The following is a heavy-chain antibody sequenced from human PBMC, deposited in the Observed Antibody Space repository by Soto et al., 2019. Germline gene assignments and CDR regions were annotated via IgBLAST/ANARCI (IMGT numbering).Heavy chain of an antibody. Sequence: PSETLSLTCTVSGGSISNYYWSWIRQPPGRGLEWIGHIFYSGSTNYNPALKSRVTISVDTSNSQFSLKLSSVTAADTAVYYCAKDSGYNYIYFRWFDPWGQVTLVTVSS. D-gene: IGHD5-18*01. CDR1: GGSISNYY. CDR2: IFYSGST. J-gene: IGHJ5*02. CDR3: AKDSGYNYIYFRWFDP. V-gene: IGHV4-59*01.